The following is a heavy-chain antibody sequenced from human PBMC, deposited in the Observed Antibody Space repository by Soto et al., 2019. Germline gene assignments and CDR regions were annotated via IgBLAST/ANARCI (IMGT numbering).Heavy chain of an antibody. D-gene: IGHD2-2*01. V-gene: IGHV4-39*01. CDR1: GGSISSRSHY. CDR2: IYYSGST. CDR3: ANERTQLLSGFTWRGYGLDV. J-gene: IGHJ6*02. Sequence: SETLSLTCTVSGGSISSRSHYWGWIRQPPGKGLEWIASIYYSGSTYYNPSLKSRVTISIDTSKNQLSLKLKSVTAADTAVYYCANERTQLLSGFTWRGYGLDVWGQGTTVTVSS.